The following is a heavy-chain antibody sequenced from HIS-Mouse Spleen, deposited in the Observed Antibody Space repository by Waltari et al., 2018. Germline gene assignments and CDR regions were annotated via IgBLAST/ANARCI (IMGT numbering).Heavy chain of an antibody. V-gene: IGHV4-39*07. Sequence: QLQLQESGPGLVKPSETLSLTCTVSGGSISSSSYYWGWIRRPPGKGLEWIGSIFYRGSTYYNPALTSRVTISVETSKNQFSLKLSSVTAADTAVYYCAREIPYSSSWYDWYFDLWGRGTLVTVSS. J-gene: IGHJ2*01. CDR3: AREIPYSSSWYDWYFDL. D-gene: IGHD6-13*01. CDR1: GGSISSSSYY. CDR2: IFYRGST.